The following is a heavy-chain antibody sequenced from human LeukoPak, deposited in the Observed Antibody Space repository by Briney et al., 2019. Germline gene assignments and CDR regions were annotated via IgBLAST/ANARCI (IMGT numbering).Heavy chain of an antibody. J-gene: IGHJ6*02. Sequence: KPGGSLRLSCAASGFTFSDYYMSWIRQAPGKGLGWVSYISSSGSTIYYADSVKGRFTISRDNAKNSLYLQMNSLRAEDTAVYYCARDPPYYDFWRGPSSYYYYGMDVWGQGTTVTVSS. CDR3: ARDPPYYDFWRGPSSYYYYGMDV. V-gene: IGHV3-11*01. CDR1: GFTFSDYY. CDR2: ISSSGSTI. D-gene: IGHD3-3*01.